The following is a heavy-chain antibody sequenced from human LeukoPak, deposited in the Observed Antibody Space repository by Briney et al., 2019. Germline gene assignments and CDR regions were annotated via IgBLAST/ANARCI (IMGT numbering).Heavy chain of an antibody. CDR2: ISSSGSFI. D-gene: IGHD5-18*01. CDR3: ARLDGYNYGSFDL. CDR1: GFTFSSYE. J-gene: IGHJ4*02. Sequence: PGGSLRLSCGASGFTFSSYEMNWVRQAPGKGLEWVSYISSSGSFIYYADSVKGRFTISRDNAKKSLDLQMNSLRAEDTGVYYCARLDGYNYGSFDLWGQGTLVTVSS. V-gene: IGHV3-48*03.